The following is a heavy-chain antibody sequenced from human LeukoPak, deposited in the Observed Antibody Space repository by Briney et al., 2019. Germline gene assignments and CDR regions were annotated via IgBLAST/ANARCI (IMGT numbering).Heavy chain of an antibody. Sequence: GGSLRLSCVVSGFTFRTFAMSWVRQAPRKGLEWVSTLSGSGDSTYYADSVKGRFTVSRDNSKNTLYLQMNSLRVEDTAVYYCARGRPHGNDYWGQGTLVTVSS. CDR3: ARGRPHGNDY. CDR2: LSGSGDST. D-gene: IGHD4-23*01. J-gene: IGHJ4*02. CDR1: GFTFRTFA. V-gene: IGHV3-23*01.